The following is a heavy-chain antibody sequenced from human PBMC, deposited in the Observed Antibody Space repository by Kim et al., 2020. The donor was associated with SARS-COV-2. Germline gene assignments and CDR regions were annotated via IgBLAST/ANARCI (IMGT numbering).Heavy chain of an antibody. D-gene: IGHD6-19*01. CDR1: GGSFSGYY. CDR2: INHSGST. V-gene: IGHV4-34*01. J-gene: IGHJ6*02. CDR3: AREGGAVAGRRGNYYYGMDV. Sequence: SETLSLTCAVYGGSFSGYYWSWIRQPPGKGLEWIGEINHSGSTNYNPSLKSRVTISVDTSKNQFSLKLSSVTAADTAVYYCAREGGAVAGRRGNYYYGMDVWGQGTTVTVSS.